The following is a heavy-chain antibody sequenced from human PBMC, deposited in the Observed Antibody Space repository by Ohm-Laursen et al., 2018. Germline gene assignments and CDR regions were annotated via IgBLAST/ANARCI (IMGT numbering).Heavy chain of an antibody. CDR1: GGSISSGGYY. J-gene: IGHJ4*02. CDR3: ARENYYDSSGRYFDY. Sequence: TLSLTWTVSGGSISSGGYYWSWIRQHPGKGLEWIGYIYYSGSTYYNPSLKSRVTISVDTSKNQFSLKLSSVTAADTAVYYCARENYYDSSGRYFDYWGQGTLVTVSS. V-gene: IGHV4-31*02. D-gene: IGHD3-22*01. CDR2: IYYSGST.